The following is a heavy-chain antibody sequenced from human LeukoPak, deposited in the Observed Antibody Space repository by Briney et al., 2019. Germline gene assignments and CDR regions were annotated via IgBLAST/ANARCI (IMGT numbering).Heavy chain of an antibody. V-gene: IGHV3-64*02. Sequence: GGSLRLSCAASGFTFSSYAMHWVRQAPGKGLEYVSGISTNGGSTYYADSVKGRFTISRDNSKNTLFLQMNSLRAEDTAVYYCAKDQRGYSYGTNGDDAFDIWGQGTMVTVSS. CDR2: ISTNGGST. CDR3: AKDQRGYSYGTNGDDAFDI. D-gene: IGHD5-18*01. CDR1: GFTFSSYA. J-gene: IGHJ3*02.